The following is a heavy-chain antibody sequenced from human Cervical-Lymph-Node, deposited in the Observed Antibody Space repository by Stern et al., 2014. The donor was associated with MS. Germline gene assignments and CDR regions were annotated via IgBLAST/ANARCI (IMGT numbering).Heavy chain of an antibody. CDR1: GGSINNGDYY. Sequence: VQLVESGPGLVKPSQTLSLTCTVSGGSINNGDYYWSWVRPHQGKGLEWLGCVYYSGATYYNPSLKGRLTISVDTSKRHFSLKLTSVTAADTAVYYCARELSGMYGMDVWGQGTTVTVSS. CDR2: VYYSGAT. CDR3: ARELSGMYGMDV. J-gene: IGHJ6*02. D-gene: IGHD1-1*01. V-gene: IGHV4-31*03.